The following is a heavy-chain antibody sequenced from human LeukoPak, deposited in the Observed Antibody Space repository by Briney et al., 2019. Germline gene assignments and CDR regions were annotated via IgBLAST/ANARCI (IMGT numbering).Heavy chain of an antibody. CDR1: GYTFTSYG. J-gene: IGHJ5*02. CDR2: ISAYNGNT. D-gene: IGHD2-21*02. CDR3: AYCGGDCYSRWFDP. Sequence: ASVKVSCKASGYTFTSYGISWVRQAPGQGLEWMGWISAYNGNTNYAQKLQGRVTMTTDTSTSTAYMGLRSLRSDDTAVYYCAYCGGDCYSRWFDPWGQGALVTVSS. V-gene: IGHV1-18*01.